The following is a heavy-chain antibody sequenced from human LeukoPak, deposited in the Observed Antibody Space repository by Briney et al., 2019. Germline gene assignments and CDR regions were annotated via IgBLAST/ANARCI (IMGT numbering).Heavy chain of an antibody. D-gene: IGHD2-15*01. V-gene: IGHV3-30-3*01. CDR2: ISYDGSNK. CDR3: ARDPPEDSYYGMDV. CDR1: GFTFSSYA. J-gene: IGHJ6*02. Sequence: PGGSLRLSCAASGFTFSSYAMHWVRQAPGKGLEWVAVISYDGSNKYYADSVKGRFTISRDNSKNTLYLQMNSLRAEDTAVYYCARDPPEDSYYGMDVWGQGTTVTVSS.